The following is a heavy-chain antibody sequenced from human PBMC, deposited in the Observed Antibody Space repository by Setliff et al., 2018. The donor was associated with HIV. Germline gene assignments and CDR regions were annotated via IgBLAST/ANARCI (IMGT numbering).Heavy chain of an antibody. V-gene: IGHV4-39*01. CDR1: GASIGSSTYY. Sequence: PSETLSLTCTVSGASIGSSTYYWGCIRQPPGKGLEWIGSIYYSGSTYYNPSLKSRVTISRDTSKNHFSLKLSSVTAADTAIYYCARHPAEGSGSYAALKRYFDLWGRGTLGTVSS. D-gene: IGHD3-10*01. CDR2: IYYSGST. J-gene: IGHJ2*01. CDR3: ARHPAEGSGSYAALKRYFDL.